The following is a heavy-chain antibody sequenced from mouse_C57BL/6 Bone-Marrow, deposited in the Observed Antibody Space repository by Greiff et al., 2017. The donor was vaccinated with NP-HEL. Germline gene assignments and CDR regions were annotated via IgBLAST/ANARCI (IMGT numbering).Heavy chain of an antibody. CDR2: IDPSDSYT. Sequence: QVQLQQPGAELVRPGTSVKLSCKASGYTFTSYWMHWVKQRPGQGLEWIGVIDPSDSYTNYNQKFKGKATLTVDTSSSTAYMQLSSLTSEDSAVYYCARLTGYYFDYWGQGTTLTVSS. J-gene: IGHJ2*01. D-gene: IGHD4-1*01. CDR1: GYTFTSYW. CDR3: ARLTGYYFDY. V-gene: IGHV1-59*01.